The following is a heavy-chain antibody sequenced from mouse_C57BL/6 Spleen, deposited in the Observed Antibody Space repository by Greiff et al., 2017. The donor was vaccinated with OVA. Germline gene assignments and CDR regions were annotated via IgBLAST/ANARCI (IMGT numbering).Heavy chain of an antibody. Sequence: QVQLQQPGAELVKPGASVKMSCKASGYTFTSYWITWVKQRPGQGLEWIGDIYPGSGSTNSNEKFKSKATLTVAKSSSTAYMQLSSLTSEDAAVEYCAIYNYSKGDYFDYWGKGTTLTVSS. D-gene: IGHD2-5*01. CDR3: AIYNYSKGDYFDY. V-gene: IGHV1-55*01. CDR2: IYPGSGST. CDR1: GYTFTSYW. J-gene: IGHJ2*01.